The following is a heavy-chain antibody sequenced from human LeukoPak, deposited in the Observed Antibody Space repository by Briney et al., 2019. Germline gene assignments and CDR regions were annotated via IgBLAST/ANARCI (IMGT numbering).Heavy chain of an antibody. Sequence: ASAKVSCKASGYTFTSYYMHWVRQAPGQGLEWMGIINPSGGSTSYAQKFQGGVTMTRDTSTSTVYMELSSLRSEDTAVYYCARGRSDYGGNFYFDYWGQGTLVTVSS. CDR3: ARGRSDYGGNFYFDY. CDR2: INPSGGST. CDR1: GYTFTSYY. D-gene: IGHD4-23*01. J-gene: IGHJ4*02. V-gene: IGHV1-46*01.